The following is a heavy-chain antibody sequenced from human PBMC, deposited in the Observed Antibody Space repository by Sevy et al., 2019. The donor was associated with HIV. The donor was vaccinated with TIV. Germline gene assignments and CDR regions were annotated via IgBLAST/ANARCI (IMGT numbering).Heavy chain of an antibody. CDR3: AKEGSYRYTLDY. J-gene: IGHJ4*02. D-gene: IGHD3-16*02. CDR2: ISWNSGSI. CDR1: GFTFDDYA. Sequence: SLKISCAASGFTFDDYAMHWVRQAPGKGLEWVSGISWNSGSIGYADSVKGRFTISRDNAKNSLYLQMNSLRAEDTALYYCAKEGSYRYTLDYWGQGTLVTVSS. V-gene: IGHV3-9*01.